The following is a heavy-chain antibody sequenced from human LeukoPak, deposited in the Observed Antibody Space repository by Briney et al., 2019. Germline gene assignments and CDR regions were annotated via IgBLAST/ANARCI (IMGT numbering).Heavy chain of an antibody. J-gene: IGHJ4*02. D-gene: IGHD3-22*01. CDR2: ISSSSSYI. CDR1: GFTFSSYS. V-gene: IGHV3-21*01. Sequence: GGSLRLSCAASGFTFSSYSMNWVRQAPGKGLEWVSSISSSSSYIYYADSVKGRFTISRDNAKNTLYLQMNSLRAEDTAVYYCARAADSSGYYDYWGQGTLVTVSS. CDR3: ARAADSSGYYDY.